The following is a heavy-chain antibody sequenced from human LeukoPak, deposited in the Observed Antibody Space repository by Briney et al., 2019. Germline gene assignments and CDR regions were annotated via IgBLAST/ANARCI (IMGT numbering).Heavy chain of an antibody. CDR2: IYYTGTT. CDR1: GGSISSYY. D-gene: IGHD2-2*01. V-gene: IGHV4-59*07. CDR3: ARVTCTSTSCYRKDAFDI. J-gene: IGHJ3*02. Sequence: LSDTLSLTRTVSGGSISSYYWSWIRQPPGKGPEWIGYIYYTGTTNYHPSLKGRLTISVDASKNQFSLKLSSVTAADTAVYYCARVTCTSTSCYRKDAFDIWGQGTVVTVSS.